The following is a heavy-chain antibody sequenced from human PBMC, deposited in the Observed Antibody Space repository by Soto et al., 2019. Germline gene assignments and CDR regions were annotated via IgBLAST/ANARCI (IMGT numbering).Heavy chain of an antibody. D-gene: IGHD6-19*01. V-gene: IGHV3-66*01. CDR3: ARYSSSTNYYYGMDV. Sequence: GGSLRLSCAASGFTVSSKYMTWVRQAPGKGLEWVSLIQSGGTTYYADSVKGRFTISRDTSENTLDLQMNSLRVEDTAVYYCARYSSSTNYYYGMDVWGQGTTVTVSS. J-gene: IGHJ6*02. CDR2: IQSGGTT. CDR1: GFTVSSKY.